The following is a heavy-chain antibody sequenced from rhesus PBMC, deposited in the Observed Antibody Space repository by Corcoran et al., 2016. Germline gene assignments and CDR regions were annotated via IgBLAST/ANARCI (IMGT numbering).Heavy chain of an antibody. CDR2: SNGNRGST. D-gene: IGHD1-44*01. Sequence: VQLQESGPGLVKPSETLSLTCAVSGGSVSRYCWHWIRQPPGKGLEVIGESNGNRGSTNDNPSLKSRVTIAKDASKNQFALKLNSVTAADTAIYYGARQGVGTTGDFWGQGVLVTVSS. V-gene: IGHV4-80*01. CDR1: GGSVSRYC. J-gene: IGHJ4*01. CDR3: ARQGVGTTGDF.